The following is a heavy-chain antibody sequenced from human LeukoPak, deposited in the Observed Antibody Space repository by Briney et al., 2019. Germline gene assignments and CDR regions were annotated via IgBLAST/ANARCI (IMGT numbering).Heavy chain of an antibody. CDR2: IRSKANSYAT. D-gene: IGHD4-17*01. CDR3: TREGHDYGDYGGFYYYYYYMDV. J-gene: IGHJ6*03. Sequence: GALRLSFVASGFTFNIHGMHWVRQASGKGLEWVGRIRSKANSYATAYAASVKGRFTISRDDSKNTAYLQMNSLKTEDTAVYYCTREGHDYGDYGGFYYYYYYMDVWGKGTTVTVSS. CDR1: GFTFNIHG. V-gene: IGHV3-73*01.